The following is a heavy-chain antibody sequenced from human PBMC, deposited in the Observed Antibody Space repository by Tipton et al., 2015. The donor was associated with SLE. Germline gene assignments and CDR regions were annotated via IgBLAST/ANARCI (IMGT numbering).Heavy chain of an antibody. V-gene: IGHV3-7*01. CDR1: GFTFSSYW. CDR2: IRQDGGQK. CDR3: AKEGGTYYHGSGSQWGLDY. D-gene: IGHD3-10*01. Sequence: GSLRLSCAASGFTFSSYWMTWVRQAPGKGLEWVANIRQDGGQKYYVDSVKGRFTISRDNAKNSLYLQMNSLRAEDTAVYYCAKEGGTYYHGSGSQWGLDYWGQGTLVTVSS. J-gene: IGHJ4*02.